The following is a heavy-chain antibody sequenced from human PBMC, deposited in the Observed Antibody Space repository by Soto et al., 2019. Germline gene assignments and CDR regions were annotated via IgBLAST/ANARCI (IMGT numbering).Heavy chain of an antibody. CDR3: ARLGYSYGYYYGMDV. CDR1: GFTVSSNY. V-gene: IGHV3-66*01. J-gene: IGHJ6*04. D-gene: IGHD5-18*01. CDR2: IYSGGST. Sequence: EVQLVESGGGLVQPGGSLRLSCAASGFTVSSNYMSWVRQAPGKGLEWVSVIYSGGSTYYADSVKGRFTISRDNSKNTLYLQMNSLRAEDTAVYYCARLGYSYGYYYGMDVWGKGTTVTVSS.